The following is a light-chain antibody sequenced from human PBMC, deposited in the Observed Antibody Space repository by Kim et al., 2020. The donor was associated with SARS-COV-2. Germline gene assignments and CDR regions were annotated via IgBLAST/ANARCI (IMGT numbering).Light chain of an antibody. CDR1: QSVSSNY. V-gene: IGKV3-20*01. CDR2: GAS. Sequence: TPGERATPSCRASQSVSSNYLAWYQQKPGQAPRLLIYGASSRATGIPDRFSGSGSGTDFTLTISRLEPEDFAIYYCQQYGISPWTFGQGTKVDIK. J-gene: IGKJ1*01. CDR3: QQYGISPWT.